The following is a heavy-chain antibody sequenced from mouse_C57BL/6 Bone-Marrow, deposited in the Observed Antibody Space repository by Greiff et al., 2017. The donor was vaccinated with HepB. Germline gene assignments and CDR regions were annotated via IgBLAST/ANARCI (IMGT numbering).Heavy chain of an antibody. Sequence: EVKLVESGGGLVQPGGSMKLSCVASGFTFSNYWMNWVRQSPEKGLEWVAQIRLKSDNYATHYAESVKGRFTISRDDSKSSVYLQMNNLRAEDTGIYYCTVPPTVVAGDYWGQGTTLTVSS. CDR2: IRLKSDNYAT. CDR1: GFTFSNYW. D-gene: IGHD1-1*01. J-gene: IGHJ2*01. CDR3: TVPPTVVAGDY. V-gene: IGHV6-3*01.